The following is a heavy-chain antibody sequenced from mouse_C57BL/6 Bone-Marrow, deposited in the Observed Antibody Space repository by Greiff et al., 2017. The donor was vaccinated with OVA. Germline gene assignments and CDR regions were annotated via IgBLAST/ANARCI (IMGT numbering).Heavy chain of an antibody. CDR1: GFNIKNTY. CDR2: IDPANDNT. J-gene: IGHJ4*01. V-gene: IGHV14-3*01. CDR3: ARGNFGSSFYAMDY. D-gene: IGHD1-1*01. Sequence: EVQLQQSVAELVRPGASVKLSCTASGFNIKNTYMHWVKQRPEQGLAWSGRIDPANDNTKYAPKFQGKATMTADTSSNTAYLQLSSLSSEDTAVYCCARGNFGSSFYAMDYWGQGTSVTVSS.